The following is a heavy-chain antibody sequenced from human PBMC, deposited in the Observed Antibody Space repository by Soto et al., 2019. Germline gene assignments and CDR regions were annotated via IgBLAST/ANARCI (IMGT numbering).Heavy chain of an antibody. Sequence: GGSLRLSCAASGFTFTSYWMSWVRQAPGKGLEWVANIKHDGSEKYYVDSVKGRFTISRDNAKNSLFLQMNSLRAEDTAVYYCSRDNWYFDLWGRGTLVTVSS. V-gene: IGHV3-7*01. J-gene: IGHJ2*01. CDR2: IKHDGSEK. CDR1: GFTFTSYW. CDR3: SRDNWYFDL.